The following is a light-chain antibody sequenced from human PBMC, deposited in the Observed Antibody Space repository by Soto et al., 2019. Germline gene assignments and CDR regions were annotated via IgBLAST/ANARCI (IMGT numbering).Light chain of an antibody. CDR1: SSDVGRYNY. J-gene: IGLJ2*01. CDR2: GVT. CDR3: SSFTTSSNLI. Sequence: QSALTQPASVSGSPGQAITISCTGTSSDVGRYNYVSWYQQYSGKAPKLMIYGVTNRPSGVSDRFSGSKSGNTASLTISGLQAEDEGAYYCSSFTTSSNLIFGGGTKLTVL. V-gene: IGLV2-14*03.